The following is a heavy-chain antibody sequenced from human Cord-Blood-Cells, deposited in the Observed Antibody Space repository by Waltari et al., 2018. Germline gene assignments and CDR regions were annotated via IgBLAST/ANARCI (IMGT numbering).Heavy chain of an antibody. CDR2: IIPIFGTA. V-gene: IGHV1-69*06. Sequence: QVQLVQSGAEVKKPGSSVKVSCKASGGTFSSYAISWVRQAPGQGREWMGGIIPIFGTANYAQKFQGRVTITADKSTSTAYMELSSLRSEDTAVYYCARWGLRIFGVVRGFDYWGQGTLVTVSS. CDR1: GGTFSSYA. D-gene: IGHD3-3*01. J-gene: IGHJ4*02. CDR3: ARWGLRIFGVVRGFDY.